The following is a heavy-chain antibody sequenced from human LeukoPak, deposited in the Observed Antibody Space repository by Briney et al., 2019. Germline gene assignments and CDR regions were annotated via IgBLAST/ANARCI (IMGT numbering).Heavy chain of an antibody. CDR1: GFTFTTYS. CDR2: ISSGSTDI. Sequence: PGGSLRLSCAASGFTFTTYSMNWVRQAPGKGLEWVSFISSGSTDIYYTDSVKGRFSVSRDNAKNSPYLQMNSLRAEDTAVYYCARDGLYCTSTNCYFDHWGQGTLVTVSS. CDR3: ARDGLYCTSTNCYFDH. J-gene: IGHJ4*02. D-gene: IGHD2-2*01. V-gene: IGHV3-21*01.